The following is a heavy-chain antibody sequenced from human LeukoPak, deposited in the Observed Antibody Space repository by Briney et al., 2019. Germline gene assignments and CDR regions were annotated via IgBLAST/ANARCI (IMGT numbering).Heavy chain of an antibody. D-gene: IGHD6-13*01. V-gene: IGHV5-10-1*01. Sequence: GESLKISCKGSGYSFTSYWISWVRQMPGKGLEWMGRIDPSDSYTNYSPSFQGHVTISADKSISTAYLQWSSLKASDTAMYYCARQVGIAASFDYWGQGTLVTVSS. J-gene: IGHJ4*02. CDR1: GYSFTSYW. CDR3: ARQVGIAASFDY. CDR2: IDPSDSYT.